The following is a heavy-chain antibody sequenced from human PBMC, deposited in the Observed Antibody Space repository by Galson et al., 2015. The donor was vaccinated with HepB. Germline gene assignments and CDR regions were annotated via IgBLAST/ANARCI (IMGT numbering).Heavy chain of an antibody. CDR1: GYTLTSYA. V-gene: IGHV1-3*01. CDR3: ARDIGSGWTTWDWGFDY. Sequence: SVKVSCKASGYTLTSYAMHWVRQAPGQRLEWMGWINAGNGNTKYSQKFQGRVTITRDTSASTAYMELSSLRSEDTAVYYCARDIGSGWTTWDWGFDYWGQGTLVTVSS. D-gene: IGHD6-19*01. CDR2: INAGNGNT. J-gene: IGHJ4*02.